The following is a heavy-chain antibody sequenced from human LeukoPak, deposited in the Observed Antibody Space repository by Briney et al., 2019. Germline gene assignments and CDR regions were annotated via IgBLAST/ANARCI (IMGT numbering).Heavy chain of an antibody. V-gene: IGHV4-59*12. CDR1: VGPISRYY. D-gene: IGHD3-10*01. J-gene: IGHJ4*02. CDR3: AASLWFGIYPDY. CDR2: IYYSGST. Sequence: PSETLSLTCTVSVGPISRYYWSWIRQPPEKGLEWIWYIYYSGSTNYNPSLKSRATISVDTSNNHLSLSLNSVTAADTAVYYCAASLWFGIYPDYWGQGSLVTVSS.